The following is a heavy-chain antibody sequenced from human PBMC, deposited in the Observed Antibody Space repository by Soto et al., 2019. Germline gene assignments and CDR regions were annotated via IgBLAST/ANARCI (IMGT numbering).Heavy chain of an antibody. V-gene: IGHV4-31*03. J-gene: IGHJ5*02. CDR1: GGSISSSGYY. D-gene: IGHD2-2*02. CDR2: IYYSGST. CDR3: VRLRYCSSTSCHRFDP. Sequence: SDTLSLTCTVSGGSISSSGYYWSWIRQHPGKGLEWIGHIYYSGSTYYNPSLKSRVTISVDTSKNQFSLKLSSVTAADTAVYYCVRLRYCSSTSCHRFDPWGQGTLVTVSS.